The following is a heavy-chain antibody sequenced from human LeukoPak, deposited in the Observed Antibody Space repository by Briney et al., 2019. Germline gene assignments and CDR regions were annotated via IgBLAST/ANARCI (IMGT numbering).Heavy chain of an antibody. CDR2: ISWNSGSI. D-gene: IGHD5-18*01. Sequence: PGGSLRLSCAASGFTFDDYAMHWVRQAPGKGLEWVSGISWNSGSIGYADSVKGRFTISRDNAKNSLYLQMNSLRAEDTALYYCAREPDTAMFDYWGQGTLVTVSS. CDR1: GFTFDDYA. V-gene: IGHV3-9*01. J-gene: IGHJ4*02. CDR3: AREPDTAMFDY.